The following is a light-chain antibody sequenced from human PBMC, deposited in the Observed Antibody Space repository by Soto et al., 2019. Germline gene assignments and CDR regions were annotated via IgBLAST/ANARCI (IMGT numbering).Light chain of an antibody. CDR3: QQLNSYPA. J-gene: IGKJ2*01. Sequence: EIVMTQSPATLSVSPGERATLSCRASQSININLAWYQQKPGQAPRLLIYGASTRATGIPARFSVSGSGTEFTLTITSLQSEDFAVYYCQQLNSYPAFGQGTKLEIK. CDR1: QSININ. V-gene: IGKV3-15*01. CDR2: GAS.